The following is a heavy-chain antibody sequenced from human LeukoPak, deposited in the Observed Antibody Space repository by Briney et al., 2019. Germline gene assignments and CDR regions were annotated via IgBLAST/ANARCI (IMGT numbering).Heavy chain of an antibody. D-gene: IGHD2-15*01. CDR2: IYDSLSA. CDR3: ARFVSIRGGIHLNYFDS. CDR1: GGSIDGRSYN. J-gene: IGHJ4*02. Sequence: SETLSLTCAVSGGSIDGRSYNWGWVRQPPGQGLEWIGSIYDSLSAYYNPSLKSRVTISIDMSKEQFSLNLNSATAADSAVYYCARFVSIRGGIHLNYFDSWGQGRLVTVSS. V-gene: IGHV4-39*01.